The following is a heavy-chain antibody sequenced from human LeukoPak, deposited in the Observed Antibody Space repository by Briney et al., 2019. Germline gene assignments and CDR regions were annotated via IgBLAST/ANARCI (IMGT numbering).Heavy chain of an antibody. J-gene: IGHJ4*02. CDR3: ARLRRGVVSWQTQNFDY. CDR2: INHSGST. D-gene: IGHD3-3*01. V-gene: IGHV4-34*01. CDR1: GGSFSGYY. Sequence: PSETLSLTCAVYGGSFSGYYWSWIRQPPGKGLEWIGEINHSGSTNYNPSLKGRVTISVDTSKNQFSLKLSSVTAADMAVYYCARLRRGVVSWQTQNFDYWGQGTLVTVSS.